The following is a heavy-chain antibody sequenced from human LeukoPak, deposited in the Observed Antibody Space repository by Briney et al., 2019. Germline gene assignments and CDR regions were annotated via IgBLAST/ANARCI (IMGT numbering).Heavy chain of an antibody. Sequence: ASVKVSCKASGHTFTGYYMHWVRQAPGQGLEWMGWISAYNGNTNYAQKLQGRVTMTTDTSTSTAYMELRSLRSDDTAVYYCASIYSSGWYQSDYWGQGTLVTVSS. CDR2: ISAYNGNT. CDR1: GHTFTGYY. J-gene: IGHJ4*02. CDR3: ASIYSSGWYQSDY. V-gene: IGHV1-18*04. D-gene: IGHD6-19*01.